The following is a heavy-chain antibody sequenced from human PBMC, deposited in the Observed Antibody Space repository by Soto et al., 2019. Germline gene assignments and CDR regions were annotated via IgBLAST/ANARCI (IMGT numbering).Heavy chain of an antibody. CDR3: ARVLGTAVALPYYFDY. D-gene: IGHD6-19*01. J-gene: IGHJ4*02. V-gene: IGHV3-30-3*01. Sequence: QVQLVESGGGVVQPGRSLRLSCAASGFTFSSYAMHCVRQAPGKGLEWVAVISYDGSNKYYADSVKGRFTISRDNSKNTLYLQMNSLRAEDTAVYYCARVLGTAVALPYYFDYWGQGTLVTVSS. CDR2: ISYDGSNK. CDR1: GFTFSSYA.